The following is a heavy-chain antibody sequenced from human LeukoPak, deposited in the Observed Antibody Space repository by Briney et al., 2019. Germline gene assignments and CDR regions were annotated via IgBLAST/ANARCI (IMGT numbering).Heavy chain of an antibody. D-gene: IGHD3-3*01. CDR1: GFDFTAYG. CDR2: ISASGLDT. J-gene: IGHJ6*03. Sequence: GGSLRLSCAASGFDFTAYGMSWVRQAPGKGLEWVSGISASGLDTYYADSVTGRFTISRDNSKNTVHILMNSLRAEDSAMYYCAKYGPGFGVVIEYFMDVWGKGTRVTVSS. CDR3: AKYGPGFGVVIEYFMDV. V-gene: IGHV3-23*01.